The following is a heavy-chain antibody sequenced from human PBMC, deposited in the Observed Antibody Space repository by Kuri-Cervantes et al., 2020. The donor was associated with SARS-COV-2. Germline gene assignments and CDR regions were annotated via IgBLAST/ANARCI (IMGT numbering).Heavy chain of an antibody. D-gene: IGHD3-22*01. Sequence: LSLTCAASGFTFSSYAMSWVRQAPGKGLVWVSRINSDGSSTSYADSVKGRFTISRDNAKNTLYLQMNSLRAEDTAVYYCARGGYYSYYYYGMDVWGQGTTVTVSS. V-gene: IGHV3-74*01. CDR1: GFTFSSYA. CDR2: INSDGSST. J-gene: IGHJ6*02. CDR3: ARGGYYSYYYYGMDV.